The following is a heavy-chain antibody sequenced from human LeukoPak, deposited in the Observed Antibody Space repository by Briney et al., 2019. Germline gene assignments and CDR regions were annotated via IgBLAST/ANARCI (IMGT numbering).Heavy chain of an antibody. D-gene: IGHD2-15*01. CDR2: MSTSGTIT. CDR1: GFNFRRYE. CDR3: ARGSMCSGGICYSARCFDY. J-gene: IGHJ4*02. V-gene: IGHV3-48*03. Sequence: GGSLRLSCSASGFNFRRYEMNWVRQAPGKGLEGVSYMSTSGTITYYGDSVKGRFTISRDNAQKSLYLQMNSLSAEDTAVYYCARGSMCSGGICYSARCFDYWGQGTLLTVSS.